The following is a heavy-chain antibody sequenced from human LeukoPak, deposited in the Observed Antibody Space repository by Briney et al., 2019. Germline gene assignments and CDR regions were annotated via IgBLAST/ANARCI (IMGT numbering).Heavy chain of an antibody. Sequence: GRSLRLSCAAFGFTFSSYGMHWVRQAPGKGLEWVAVIWYDGSNKYYADSVKGRFTISRDNSKNTLYLQMNSLRAEDTAVYYCARDRKMATPRSGLGYWGQGTLVTVSS. CDR3: ARDRKMATPRSGLGY. CDR2: IWYDGSNK. V-gene: IGHV3-33*01. CDR1: GFTFSSYG. D-gene: IGHD5-24*01. J-gene: IGHJ4*02.